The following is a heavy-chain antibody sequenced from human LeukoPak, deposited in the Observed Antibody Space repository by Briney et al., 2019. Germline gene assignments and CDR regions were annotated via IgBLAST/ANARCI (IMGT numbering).Heavy chain of an antibody. CDR1: GGSISSYY. Sequence: SETLSLTCTDSGGSISSYYWSWIRQTPGKGLEWIGYIYYSGSTNYNPSLKSRATISVDTSKKQFSLKLSSVTAADTAVYYCARGYDFWSGFWDYWGQGTLVTVSS. CDR2: IYYSGST. J-gene: IGHJ4*02. CDR3: ARGYDFWSGFWDY. V-gene: IGHV4-59*01. D-gene: IGHD3-3*01.